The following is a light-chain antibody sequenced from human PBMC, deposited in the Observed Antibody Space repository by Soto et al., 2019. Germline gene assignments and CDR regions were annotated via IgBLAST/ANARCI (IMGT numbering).Light chain of an antibody. Sequence: QSALTQPASVSGSPGQSITISCTGTSSDVGGYNYVSWYQQHPGKAPKLMIYDVSNRPSGVSNRFSGSKSGNTASLTISGLQAEDEADYYCSSYTSSCSLVVFGGGTKLNVL. J-gene: IGLJ2*01. V-gene: IGLV2-14*01. CDR1: SSDVGGYNY. CDR3: SSYTSSCSLVV. CDR2: DVS.